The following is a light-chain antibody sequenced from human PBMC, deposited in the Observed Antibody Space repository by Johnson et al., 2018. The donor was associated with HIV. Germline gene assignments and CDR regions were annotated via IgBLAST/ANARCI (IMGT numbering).Light chain of an antibody. J-gene: IGLJ1*01. V-gene: IGLV1-51*02. CDR2: ESN. CDR1: SFNIGINF. CDR3: GTWDSSLSAEV. Sequence: QSVLTQPPSVSAAPGQKVTISCSGSSFNIGINFVSWYQQVPGTAPKLLICESNKRPSGIPNRFSGSKSGTSATLGITGLQTGDEADYYCGTWDSSLSAEVFGTGTKVTVL.